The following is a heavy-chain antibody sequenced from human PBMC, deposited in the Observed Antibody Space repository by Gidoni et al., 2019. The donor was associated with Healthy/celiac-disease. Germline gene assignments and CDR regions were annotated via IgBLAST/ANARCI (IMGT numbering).Heavy chain of an antibody. CDR3: AKDMRGSGSYFFDY. CDR1: GFTFYDYT. Sequence: EVQLVESGGVVVQPGGSLGLSCAAPGFTFYDYTMHWVRQAPGKGLEWVSLSSWDGGSTYYADSVKGRFTISRDNSKNSLYLQMNSLRTEDTALYYCAKDMRGSGSYFFDYWGQGTLVTVSS. J-gene: IGHJ4*02. CDR2: SSWDGGST. V-gene: IGHV3-43*01. D-gene: IGHD3-10*01.